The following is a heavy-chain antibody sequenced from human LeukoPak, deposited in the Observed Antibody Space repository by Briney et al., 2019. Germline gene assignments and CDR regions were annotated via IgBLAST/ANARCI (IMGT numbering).Heavy chain of an antibody. J-gene: IGHJ4*02. CDR2: IYSGGST. CDR1: GFTFSSYS. CDR3: ARDPNY. Sequence: GGSLRLSCAASGFTFSSYSMNWVRQAPGKGLEWVSVIYSGGSTYYADSVKGRFTISRDNSNNTLYLQMSSLRAEDTAVYYCARDPNYWGQGTLVTVSS. V-gene: IGHV3-53*01.